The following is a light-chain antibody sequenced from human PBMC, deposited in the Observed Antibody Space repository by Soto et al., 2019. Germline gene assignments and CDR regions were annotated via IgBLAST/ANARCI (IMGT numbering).Light chain of an antibody. V-gene: IGKV3-15*01. Sequence: EVVMTQSPATLSVSPGERATLSCRASQGVASNLAWYQLKPAKAPRLLIYDASTRATGVPARFSGFRSGTEFTLTITSLPSEDLAVYYCQQYDDWPVFGQGTRLEI. J-gene: IGKJ5*01. CDR1: QGVASN. CDR3: QQYDDWPV. CDR2: DAS.